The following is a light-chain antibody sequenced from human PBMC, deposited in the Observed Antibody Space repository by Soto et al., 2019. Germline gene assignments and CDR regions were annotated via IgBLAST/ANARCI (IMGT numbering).Light chain of an antibody. CDR3: QQYNNWPPWT. V-gene: IGKV3-15*01. Sequence: EIVMTQSPATLSVSPGERATLSCRASQSVSSDLACYQQKHGQAPRLIIYGAFTRATGIPARFSGSGSGTEFTLTISSLQSEDFAVYYCQQYNNWPPWTFGHGTKVDIK. J-gene: IGKJ1*01. CDR1: QSVSSD. CDR2: GAF.